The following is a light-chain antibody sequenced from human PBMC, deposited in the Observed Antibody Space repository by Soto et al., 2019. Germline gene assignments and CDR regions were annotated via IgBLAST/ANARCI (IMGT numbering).Light chain of an antibody. V-gene: IGLV1-40*01. CDR1: SSNNGAGYD. J-gene: IGLJ1*01. CDR3: QSYDSSLSAPYV. Sequence: SALTQPPSVSGAPGQRGTISRAGRSSNNGAGYDVHWYQHLPGTAPKLLIYDNNNRPSGVPDRFSGSKSGTSASLAITGLQAEDEADYYCQSYDSSLSAPYVFGTGTKVTVL. CDR2: DNN.